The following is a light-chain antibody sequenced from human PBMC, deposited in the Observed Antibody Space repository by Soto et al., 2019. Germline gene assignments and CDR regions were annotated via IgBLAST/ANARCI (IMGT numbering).Light chain of an antibody. CDR1: TGAVTSGHY. Sequence: QAVGTQEPWLTVSPGGTGSLTCGSSTGAVTSGHYPYWFQQKPGQAPRTLIYDTSNKHSWTPARSSGSLLGGKAALTLSGAQPEDEAEYYCLLSYSGGGVFGTGTKVTVL. V-gene: IGLV7-46*01. CDR3: LLSYSGGGV. J-gene: IGLJ1*01. CDR2: DTS.